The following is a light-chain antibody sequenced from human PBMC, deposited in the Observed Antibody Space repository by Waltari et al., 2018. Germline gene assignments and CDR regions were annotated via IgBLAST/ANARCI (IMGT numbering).Light chain of an antibody. CDR3: CSYAGGGSWV. V-gene: IGLV2-23*02. J-gene: IGLJ3*02. Sequence: QSALTQPASVSGSPGQSITISCTGTSSDVGNYNLVSWFRQHPGPAPKPVVYKISRRPSWVSVRFSGSKSGNTASLTISGLHLEDEADYYCCSYAGGGSWVFGGGTKLTVL. CDR1: SSDVGNYNL. CDR2: KIS.